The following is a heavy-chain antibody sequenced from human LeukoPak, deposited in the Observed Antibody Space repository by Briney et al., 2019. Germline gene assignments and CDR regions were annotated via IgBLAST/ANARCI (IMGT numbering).Heavy chain of an antibody. J-gene: IGHJ5*02. D-gene: IGHD6-19*01. CDR2: ISSSGSTI. CDR3: ARAYSSGWFKYWFDP. CDR1: GFTFSSYE. Sequence: QPGGSLRLSXAASGFTFSSYEMNWVRQAPGKGLEWVSYISSSGSTIYYADSVKGRFTISRDNAKNPRYLQMNSLRAEDTAVYYCARAYSSGWFKYWFDPWGQGTLVTVSS. V-gene: IGHV3-48*03.